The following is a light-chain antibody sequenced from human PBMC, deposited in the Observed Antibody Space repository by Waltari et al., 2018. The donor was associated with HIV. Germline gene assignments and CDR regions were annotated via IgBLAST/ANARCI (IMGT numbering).Light chain of an antibody. CDR3: QSSDSTLSGSV. Sequence: QSVLTQPPSVSGAPGPRVTLSCTGSRSNIGTHEVHWYQQLPGTAPRLLIYNTNSRPAGVPDRFSGAKSGTSASLAINGLQAEDEADYYCQSSDSTLSGSVFGGGTKLTVL. CDR2: NTN. V-gene: IGLV1-40*01. J-gene: IGLJ2*01. CDR1: RSNIGTHE.